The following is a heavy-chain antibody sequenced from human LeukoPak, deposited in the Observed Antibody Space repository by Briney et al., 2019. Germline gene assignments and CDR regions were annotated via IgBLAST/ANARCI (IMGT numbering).Heavy chain of an antibody. CDR3: ARLSWSSDDY. CDR2: ILYSGST. D-gene: IGHD2-8*02. Sequence: PSETLSLTCTVSGASISNNRYYWGWIRQPPGKGLEWIGSILYSGSTYYNPSLKSRVTISVDTSKNQISLNLRSVTAAGTAVYYCARLSWSSDDYWGQGTLVTVSS. V-gene: IGHV4-39*01. CDR1: GASISNNRYY. J-gene: IGHJ4*02.